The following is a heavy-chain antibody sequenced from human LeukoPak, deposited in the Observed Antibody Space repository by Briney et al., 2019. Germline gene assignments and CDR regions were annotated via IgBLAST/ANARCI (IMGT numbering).Heavy chain of an antibody. CDR2: IIPIFGTA. J-gene: IGHJ6*03. Sequence: GASEKVSCKASGGTFSSYAISWVRQAPGQGLEWMGGIIPIFGTANYAQKFQGRVTITTDESTSTAYMELSSLRSEDTAVYYCARGPRGYYDSSGYYPHYYYYYMDVWGKGTTVTVSS. D-gene: IGHD3-22*01. CDR1: GGTFSSYA. V-gene: IGHV1-69*05. CDR3: ARGPRGYYDSSGYYPHYYYYYMDV.